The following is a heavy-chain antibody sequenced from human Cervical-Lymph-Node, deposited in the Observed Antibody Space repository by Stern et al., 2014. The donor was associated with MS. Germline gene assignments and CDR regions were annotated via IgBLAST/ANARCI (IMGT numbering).Heavy chain of an antibody. CDR3: ARGVMVAATYAFDI. CDR2: INSDERST. J-gene: IGHJ3*02. CDR1: GFTFSTYW. V-gene: IGHV3-74*02. D-gene: IGHD2-15*01. Sequence: EVQLEASGGGLVQPGGSLRLSCAASGFTFSTYWMHWVRQAPGKGLVWVSRINSDERSTTYADSVKGRFSISRDNAKNTLYLQMNSLRAEDTAVYYCARGVMVAATYAFDIWGQGTMVTISS.